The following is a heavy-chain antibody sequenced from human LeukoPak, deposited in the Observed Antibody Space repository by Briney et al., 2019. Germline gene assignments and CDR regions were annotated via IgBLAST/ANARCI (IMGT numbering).Heavy chain of an antibody. V-gene: IGHV3-7*03. Sequence: GGSLRLSCAASAFTFRNYAMSWVRQAPGKGLEWVANINRDGSEAQYADSMKGRFTIFRDNTKKSLYLQMNSLRADDTAVYYCASRSVTMAHRYWGQGTLVTVSS. J-gene: IGHJ4*02. D-gene: IGHD2-2*01. CDR1: AFTFRNYA. CDR3: ASRSVTMAHRY. CDR2: INRDGSEA.